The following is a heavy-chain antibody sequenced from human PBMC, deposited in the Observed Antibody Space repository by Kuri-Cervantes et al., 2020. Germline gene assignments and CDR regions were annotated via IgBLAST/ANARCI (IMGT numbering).Heavy chain of an antibody. J-gene: IGHJ4*02. V-gene: IGHV3-9*01. CDR3: AKDTAYDSGGFRHYFDY. CDR1: GFTFEDYA. Sequence: SLKISCGGSGFTFEDYAMHWVRQAPGKGLEWVSGISWNSGNIGYADSVKGRFTISRDNAKNSLYLQMDSLRAEDTALYYCAKDTAYDSGGFRHYFDYWGQGTLVTVSS. CDR2: ISWNSGNI. D-gene: IGHD3-22*01.